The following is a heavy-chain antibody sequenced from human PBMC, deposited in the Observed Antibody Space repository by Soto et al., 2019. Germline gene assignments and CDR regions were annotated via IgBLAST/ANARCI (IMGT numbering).Heavy chain of an antibody. D-gene: IGHD6-13*01. CDR1: GFTFSSYS. V-gene: IGHV3-21*01. Sequence: EVQLVESGGGLVKPGGSLRLSCAASGFTFSSYSMNWVRQAPGKGLEWVSSISSSSSYIYYADSVKGRFTISRDNAKNSLYLQMNSLRAEDTAVYYCARGGSSWSHFDYWGQGTLVTVSS. CDR2: ISSSSSYI. CDR3: ARGGSSWSHFDY. J-gene: IGHJ4*02.